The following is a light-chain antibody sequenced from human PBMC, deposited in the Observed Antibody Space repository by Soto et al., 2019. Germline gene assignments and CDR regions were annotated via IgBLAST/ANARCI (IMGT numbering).Light chain of an antibody. V-gene: IGKV3-20*01. CDR1: QTVTSNY. CDR2: GAS. Sequence: EIVLTQSPGTLSLSPGERATLSCRASQTVTSNYLAWYQRKPSQAPRLLIYGASSRATDIPDRFSGSGSGTDFTITITRLEPEDFAVYFCQQYAGSPSTFGQGTKVEIK. CDR3: QQYAGSPST. J-gene: IGKJ1*01.